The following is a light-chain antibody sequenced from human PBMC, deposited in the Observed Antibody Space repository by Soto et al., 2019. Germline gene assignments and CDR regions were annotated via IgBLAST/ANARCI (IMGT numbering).Light chain of an antibody. V-gene: IGLV1-44*01. J-gene: IGLJ2*01. CDR2: SNN. CDR3: AAWDDRLTGHVV. CDR1: SFNIGSNS. Sequence: QSVLTQPPSASGTPGQRVTISCSGSSFNIGSNSVNWYQQLPGAAPKLLIYSNNQRPSGVPDRGSGSKSGTSAPLAISGLQSEEEADYYCAAWDDRLTGHVVFGGGTQLTVL.